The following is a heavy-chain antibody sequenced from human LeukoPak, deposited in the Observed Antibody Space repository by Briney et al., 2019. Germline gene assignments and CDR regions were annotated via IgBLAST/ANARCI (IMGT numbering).Heavy chain of an antibody. D-gene: IGHD2-21*02. CDR3: AREADCGGDCYPDY. J-gene: IGHJ4*02. CDR2: INPNSGGT. V-gene: IGHV1-2*02. CDR1: GYTFTGYY. Sequence: ASVKVSCKASGYTFTGYYMHWVRQAPGQGLEWMGWINPNSGGTNYAQKFQGRVTMTRDTSISTAYMELSRLRSDDTAVYYCAREADCGGDCYPDYWGQGTLVTFPS.